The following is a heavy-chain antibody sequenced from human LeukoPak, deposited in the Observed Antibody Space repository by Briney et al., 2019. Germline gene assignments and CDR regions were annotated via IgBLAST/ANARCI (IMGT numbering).Heavy chain of an antibody. D-gene: IGHD4-17*01. CDR2: ISAYNGNT. CDR1: GYTFTSYG. J-gene: IGHJ3*02. V-gene: IGHV1-18*01. CDR3: ARAYYGDYPDDAFDI. Sequence: ASVKVSCKASGYTFTSYGISWVRQAPGQGLEWMGWISAYNGNTNYAQKLQGRVTMTTDTSTSTAYMELRSLRSDDTAVCYCARAYYGDYPDDAFDIWGQGTMVTVSS.